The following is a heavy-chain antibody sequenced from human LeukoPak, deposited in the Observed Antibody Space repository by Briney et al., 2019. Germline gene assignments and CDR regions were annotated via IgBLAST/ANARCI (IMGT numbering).Heavy chain of an antibody. CDR3: ARQKSYYDSSGYWFDY. V-gene: IGHV4-39*01. Sequence: SETLSLTCTVSGGSISSSSYYWGWIRQPPGKGLEWIGSIYYSGSTYYNPSLKSRVTISVDTSKNQFSLKLSSVTAADTAVYYCARQKSYYDSSGYWFDYWGQGALVTVSS. D-gene: IGHD3-22*01. CDR1: GGSISSSSYY. CDR2: IYYSGST. J-gene: IGHJ4*02.